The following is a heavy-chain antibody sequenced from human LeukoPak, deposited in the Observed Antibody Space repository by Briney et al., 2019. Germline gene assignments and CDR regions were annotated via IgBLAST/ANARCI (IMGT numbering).Heavy chain of an antibody. D-gene: IGHD6-13*01. J-gene: IGHJ4*02. Sequence: TSETLSLTCTVSGASISSSNYYWGWIRQPPGKGLEWIGEINHSGSTNYNPSLKSRVTISVDTSKNQFSLKLSSVTAADTAVYYCARGISSSWYAGMDYWGQGTLVTVSS. CDR1: GASISSSNYY. CDR2: INHSGST. V-gene: IGHV4-39*07. CDR3: ARGISSSWYAGMDY.